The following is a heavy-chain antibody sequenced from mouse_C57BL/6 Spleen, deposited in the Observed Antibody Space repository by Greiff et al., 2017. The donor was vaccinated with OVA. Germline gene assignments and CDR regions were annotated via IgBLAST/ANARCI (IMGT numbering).Heavy chain of an antibody. Sequence: EVKLVESGGGLVQPGGSLKLSCAASGFTFSDYGMAWVRQAPRKGPEWVAFISNLAYSIYYADTVTGRFTISRENAKNTLYLEMSSLRSEDTAMYYCERNDGSWFAYWGQGTLVTVSA. CDR3: ERNDGSWFAY. CDR2: ISNLAYSI. CDR1: GFTFSDYG. V-gene: IGHV5-15*01. D-gene: IGHD2-3*01. J-gene: IGHJ3*01.